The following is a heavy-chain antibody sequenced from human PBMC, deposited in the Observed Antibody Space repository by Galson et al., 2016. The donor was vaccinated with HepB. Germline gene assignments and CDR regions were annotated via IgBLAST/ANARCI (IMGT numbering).Heavy chain of an antibody. CDR1: GDSISSSTYY. D-gene: IGHD1-26*01. Sequence: SETLSLTCTVSGDSISSSTYYWGWIRQPPGKGLEWIGTIYYSGSTYYNPSLKSRVTISVDTSKSQFSLNLSSVTAADAALYFCARHRWELPNRPNWFDPWGQGTLVTVSS. CDR3: ARHRWELPNRPNWFDP. V-gene: IGHV4-39*01. CDR2: IYYSGST. J-gene: IGHJ5*02.